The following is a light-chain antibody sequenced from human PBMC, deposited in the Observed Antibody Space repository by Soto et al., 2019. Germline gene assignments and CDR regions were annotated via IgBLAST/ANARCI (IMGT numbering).Light chain of an antibody. CDR1: QSVSSY. J-gene: IGKJ5*01. Sequence: EIVLTQSPATLSLSPGERATLSCRASQSVSSYLAWYQQKPGQAPRLLIYDASNRATGIPARFSGSGSGTDFTLTITSLQSEDFATYYCQQARSFPVTFGQGTRLEIK. CDR2: DAS. V-gene: IGKV3-11*01. CDR3: QQARSFPVT.